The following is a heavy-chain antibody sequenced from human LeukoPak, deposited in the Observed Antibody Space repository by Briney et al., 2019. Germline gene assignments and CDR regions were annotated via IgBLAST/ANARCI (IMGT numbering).Heavy chain of an antibody. D-gene: IGHD3-22*01. CDR1: GFTLSNYE. V-gene: IGHV3-48*03. CDR2: MSRSGTTI. CDR3: ARDQHYYDSSGNPA. Sequence: QPGGSLRLSCAASGFTLSNYEMNWVRQAPGRGLEWLSYMSRSGTTIYYADSVKGRFTISRDNAKNSMYLQMSSLRGEDTAIYYCARDQHYYDSSGNPAWGQGALVTVSS. J-gene: IGHJ5*02.